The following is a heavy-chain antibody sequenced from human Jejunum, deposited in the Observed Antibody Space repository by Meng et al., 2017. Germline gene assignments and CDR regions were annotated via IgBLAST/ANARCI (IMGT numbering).Heavy chain of an antibody. CDR3: ARSAYYASSGYYYRD. V-gene: IGHV3-74*01. CDR1: GFTFSSYW. CDR2: INGDGSST. D-gene: IGHD3-22*01. J-gene: IGHJ4*02. Sequence: GGSLRLSCAASGFTFSSYWIHWVRQPPGKGLVWVSRINGDGSSTSYADSVKGRFTISRDNAKNTLYLQMNRLRAEDTAVYYCARSAYYASSGYYYRDWGQGTLVTVSS.